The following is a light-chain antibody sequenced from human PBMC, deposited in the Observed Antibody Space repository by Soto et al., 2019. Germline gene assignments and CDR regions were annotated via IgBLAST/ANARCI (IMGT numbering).Light chain of an antibody. CDR1: QSISSY. CDR2: AAS. Sequence: IQMTESPSSLSTSAGGRGNSTCRASQSISSYLNWYQQKPGKAPNLLIYAASSLQSGVPARFSGSGSGTDFTLTISSLQPEDFATYYCQQSYSTPLTFGGGTKVDIK. V-gene: IGKV1-39*01. J-gene: IGKJ4*02. CDR3: QQSYSTPLT.